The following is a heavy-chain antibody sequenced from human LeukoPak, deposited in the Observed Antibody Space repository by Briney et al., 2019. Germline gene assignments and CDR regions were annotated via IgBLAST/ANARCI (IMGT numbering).Heavy chain of an antibody. Sequence: GGSLRLSCAASGFTFSSCSMNWVHQAPGKGLEWVSYISLSSSTIYYADSVKGRFTISRDNAKNSLYLQMNSLRAEDTAVYYCARDITIFGVIINFDYWGQGTLVTVSS. CDR1: GFTFSSCS. CDR2: ISLSSSTI. J-gene: IGHJ4*02. V-gene: IGHV3-48*01. CDR3: ARDITIFGVIINFDY. D-gene: IGHD3-3*01.